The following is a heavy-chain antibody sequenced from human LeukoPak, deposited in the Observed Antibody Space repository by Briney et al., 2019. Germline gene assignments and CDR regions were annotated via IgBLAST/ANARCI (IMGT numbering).Heavy chain of an antibody. Sequence: GGSLRLSCAASGLTFDDYGMSWVRQAPGKGLEWVSGINWNGGSTGYADSVKGRFTISRDNAKNSLYLQMNSLRAEDTALYYCARDSVYDSSGYYHYWGQGTLVTVSS. CDR3: ARDSVYDSSGYYHY. CDR1: GLTFDDYG. J-gene: IGHJ4*02. D-gene: IGHD3-22*01. CDR2: INWNGGST. V-gene: IGHV3-20*04.